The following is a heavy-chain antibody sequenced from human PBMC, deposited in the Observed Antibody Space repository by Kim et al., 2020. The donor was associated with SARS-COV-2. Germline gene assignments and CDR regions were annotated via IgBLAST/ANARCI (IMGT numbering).Heavy chain of an antibody. J-gene: IGHJ6*02. CDR3: ARDLITGTYGMDV. CDR2: IYYSGST. V-gene: IGHV4-31*03. CDR1: GGSISSGGYY. D-gene: IGHD1-20*01. Sequence: SETLSLTCTVSGGSISSGGYYWSWIRQHPGNGLEWIGYIYYSGSTYYNPSLKSRVTISVDTSKNQFSLKLSSVTAADTAVYYCARDLITGTYGMDVWGQGTTVTVSS.